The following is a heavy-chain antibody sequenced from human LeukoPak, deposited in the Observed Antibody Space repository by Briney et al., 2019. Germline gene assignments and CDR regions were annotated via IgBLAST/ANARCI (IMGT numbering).Heavy chain of an antibody. CDR1: GFTFSSYA. D-gene: IGHD1-26*01. CDR2: ISYDGSNK. Sequence: GGSLRLSCAASGFTFSSYAMHWVRQAPGKGLEWVAVISYDGSNKYYADSVKGRFTISRDNSKNTLYLQMNSLRAEDTAVYYCARDGSYYSDYWGQGTLVTVSS. CDR3: ARDGSYYSDY. J-gene: IGHJ4*02. V-gene: IGHV3-30-3*01.